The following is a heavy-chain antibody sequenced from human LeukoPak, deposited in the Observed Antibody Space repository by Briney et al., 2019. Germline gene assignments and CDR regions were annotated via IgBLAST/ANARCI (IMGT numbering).Heavy chain of an antibody. CDR1: GFKFSSYW. V-gene: IGHV3-74*01. CDR2: INTNGDSA. D-gene: IGHD3-3*01. Sequence: AGGSLRLSCAVSGFKFSSYWMNWVRQVPGKGLMWVAHINTNGDSANYADSVKGRFTISRDNSKNTLYLQMNSLRAEDTAVYYCAKVGFWSGSYYFDYWGQGTLVTVSS. CDR3: AKVGFWSGSYYFDY. J-gene: IGHJ4*02.